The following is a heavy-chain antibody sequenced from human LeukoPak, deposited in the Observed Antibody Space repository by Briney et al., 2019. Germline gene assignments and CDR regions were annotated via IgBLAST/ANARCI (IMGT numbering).Heavy chain of an antibody. CDR2: IYHSGST. CDR1: GGSISSSSYY. V-gene: IGHV4-39*07. J-gene: IGHJ6*03. CDR3: ARANRGAAAGMGSYYYYMDV. D-gene: IGHD6-13*01. Sequence: SETLSLTCTVSGGSISSSSYYWGWIRQPPGKGLEWIGSIYHSGSTHYNSSLKSRVTISVDTSKNQFSLKLSSVTAADTAVYYCARANRGAAAGMGSYYYYMDVWGKGTTVTVSS.